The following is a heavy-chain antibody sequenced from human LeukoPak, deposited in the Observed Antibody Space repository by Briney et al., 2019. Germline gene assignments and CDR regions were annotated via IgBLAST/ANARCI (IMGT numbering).Heavy chain of an antibody. J-gene: IGHJ5*02. CDR2: IWYDGSNK. D-gene: IGHD3-10*01. V-gene: IGHV3-33*01. CDR3: TGGGLVRGITHWFDP. CDR1: GFTFSNYG. Sequence: GGSLRLSCAPSGFTFSNYGIHWVRQAPGKGLEWVAVIWYDGSNKYYADSVKGRFTISRDNSKNTLYLQMNSLRAEDTAVYYCTGGGLVRGITHWFDPWGQGTLVTVSS.